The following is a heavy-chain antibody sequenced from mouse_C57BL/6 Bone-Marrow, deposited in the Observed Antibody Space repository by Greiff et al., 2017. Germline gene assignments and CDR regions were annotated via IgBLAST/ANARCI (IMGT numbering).Heavy chain of an antibody. CDR2: FHPSNDDT. D-gene: IGHD3-2*02. Sequence: VQLQQSGAELVMPGASVKMSCKASGYTFTTYPIEWMKQNHGKSLEWIGNFHPSNDDTKYNEKFKGKATLTVEKSSSTVYLELSRLTSDSSAVYYGARPASSSSPAAYWGQGTLVTVSA. J-gene: IGHJ3*01. V-gene: IGHV1-47*01. CDR3: ARPASSSSPAAY. CDR1: GYTFTTYP.